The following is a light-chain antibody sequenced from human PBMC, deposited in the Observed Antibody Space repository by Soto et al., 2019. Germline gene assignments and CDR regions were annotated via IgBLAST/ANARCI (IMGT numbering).Light chain of an antibody. CDR1: QSVSSN. CDR2: GAS. V-gene: IGKV3-15*01. CDR3: QQYNNWPFT. Sequence: EIVLTQSPATLSVSPGERATLSCRASQSVSSNLAWYQQKPGQAPRLLLYGASTRASGIPARFSGSGSGTEFTLTISSLQSEYFAVYYYQQYNNWPFTFGGGTKVEIK. J-gene: IGKJ4*01.